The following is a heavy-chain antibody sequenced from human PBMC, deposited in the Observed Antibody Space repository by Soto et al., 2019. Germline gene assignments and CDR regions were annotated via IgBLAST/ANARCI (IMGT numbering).Heavy chain of an antibody. J-gene: IGHJ4*02. CDR2: IYHSGSV. D-gene: IGHD3-10*01. V-gene: IGHV4-4*02. Sequence: PLELLSLTYAVSGVSVNSSTWCSGVRQPPGKGLEWIAEIYHSGSVIYNPSLRSRVILAIDWSKNQFSLTLTSVTAADTAVYYCARGSTDYLDYCGQGTLVTVYS. CDR1: GVSVNSSTW. CDR3: ARGSTDYLDY.